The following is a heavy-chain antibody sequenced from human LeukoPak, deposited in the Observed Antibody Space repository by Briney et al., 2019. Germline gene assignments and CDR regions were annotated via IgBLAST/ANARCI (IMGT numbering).Heavy chain of an antibody. D-gene: IGHD4-17*01. CDR1: GFSFDTYA. V-gene: IGHV3-21*01. CDR3: ARDPYGDYVGYFDY. J-gene: IGHJ4*02. CDR2: ISSSSSYI. Sequence: GGSLRLSCAASGFSFDTYAMHWVRQAPGKGLEWVSSISSSSSYIYYADSVKGRFTISRDNAKNSLYLQMNSLRAEDTAVYYCARDPYGDYVGYFDYWGQGTLVTVSS.